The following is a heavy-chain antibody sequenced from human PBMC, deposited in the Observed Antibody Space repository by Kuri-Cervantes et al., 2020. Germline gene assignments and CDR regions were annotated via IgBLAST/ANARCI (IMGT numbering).Heavy chain of an antibody. V-gene: IGHV3-23*01. Sequence: GESLKISCAASGFTFSSYSMNWVRQAPGKGLEWVSSIGGGGGSPPLYTADSVKDRFIVSRDNTKNTLYLQMNSPRAEDTAVYYCANDPGGSYGQLEYWGQGALVTVSS. CDR2: IGGGGGSP. D-gene: IGHD3-16*01. CDR3: ANDPGGSYGQLEY. CDR1: GFTFSSYS. J-gene: IGHJ4*02.